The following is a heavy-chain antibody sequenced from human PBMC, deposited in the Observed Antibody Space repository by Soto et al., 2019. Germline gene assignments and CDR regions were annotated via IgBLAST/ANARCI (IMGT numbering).Heavy chain of an antibody. CDR1: GGSISSYY. CDR3: ARDKTPPIAVAGTSYYYYYMDV. J-gene: IGHJ6*03. V-gene: IGHV4-59*01. D-gene: IGHD6-19*01. CDR2: IYYSGST. Sequence: SETLSLTCTVSGGSISSYYWSWIRQPPGKGLEWIGYIYYSGSTNYNPSLKSRVTISVDTSKNQFSLKLSSVTAADTAVYYCARDKTPPIAVAGTSYYYYYMDVWGKGTTVTVSS.